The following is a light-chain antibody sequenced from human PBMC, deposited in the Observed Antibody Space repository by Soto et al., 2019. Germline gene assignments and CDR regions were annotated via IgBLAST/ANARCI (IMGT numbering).Light chain of an antibody. J-gene: IGLJ2*01. CDR1: NIGSKS. Sequence: SYELTQPPSVSVAPGKTARITCGGNNIGSKSVHWYQQKQGQAPVLVIYYDSDRPSGIPERFSGSNSGNTATLTISRVEAGDEADYYCQVWDSSSDHPRVVFGGGTKLTVL. CDR2: YDS. V-gene: IGLV3-21*04. CDR3: QVWDSSSDHPRVV.